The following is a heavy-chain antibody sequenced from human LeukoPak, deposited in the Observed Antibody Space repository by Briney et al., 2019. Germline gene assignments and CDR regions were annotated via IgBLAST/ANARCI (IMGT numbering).Heavy chain of an antibody. CDR1: GYTFTSYY. J-gene: IGHJ4*02. CDR3: ARARKTKTELMN. Sequence: ASVKVSCKASGYTFTSYYLHWVRQAPGQGLEWMGIINPGGGSTNYAQKFQGRVTMTRDTSTATVYMDLSSLRSEDTAVYYCARARKTKTELMNWGQGTLVTVSS. V-gene: IGHV1-46*01. D-gene: IGHD2-8*01. CDR2: INPGGGST.